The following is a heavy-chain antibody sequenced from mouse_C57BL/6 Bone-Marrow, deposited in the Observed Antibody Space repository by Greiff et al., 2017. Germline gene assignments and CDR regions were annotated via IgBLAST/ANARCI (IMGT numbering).Heavy chain of an antibody. CDR2: IDPEDGET. D-gene: IGHD4-1*01. V-gene: IGHV14-2*01. Sequence: VQLKESGAELVKPGASVKLSCTASGFNIKDYYMHWVKQRTEQGLEWIGRIDPEDGETKYAPQFQGKATITADTSSNTAYLQLSSLTSEDTAVYYCARELDYAMDYWGQGTSVTVSS. J-gene: IGHJ4*01. CDR3: ARELDYAMDY. CDR1: GFNIKDYY.